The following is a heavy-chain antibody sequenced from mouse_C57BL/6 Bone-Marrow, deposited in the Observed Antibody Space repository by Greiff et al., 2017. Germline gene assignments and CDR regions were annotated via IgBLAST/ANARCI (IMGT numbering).Heavy chain of an antibody. V-gene: IGHV5-4*01. CDR1: GFTFSSYA. CDR2: ISDGGSYT. Sequence: EVNLVESGGGLVKPGGSLKLSCAASGFTFSSYAMSWVRQTPEKRLEWVATISDGGSYTYYPDNVKGRFTISRDNAKNNLYLQMSHLKSEDTAMYYCAREDDYSSYWYFDVWGTGTTVTVSS. J-gene: IGHJ1*03. D-gene: IGHD2-4*01. CDR3: AREDDYSSYWYFDV.